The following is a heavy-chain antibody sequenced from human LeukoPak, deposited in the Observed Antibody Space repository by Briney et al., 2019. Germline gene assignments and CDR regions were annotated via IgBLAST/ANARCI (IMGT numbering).Heavy chain of an antibody. V-gene: IGHV4-30-4*01. CDR1: GGSISSGDYY. J-gene: IGHJ4*02. CDR3: ATMVYSNYVGPGLDY. Sequence: PSETLSLTCTVSGGSISSGDYYWSWIRQPPGKGLEWIGYIYYSGSTYYNPSLKSRVTISVDTSKNQFSLKLSSVTAADTAVYYCATMVYSNYVGPGLDYWGQGTLVTVSS. CDR2: IYYSGST. D-gene: IGHD4-11*01.